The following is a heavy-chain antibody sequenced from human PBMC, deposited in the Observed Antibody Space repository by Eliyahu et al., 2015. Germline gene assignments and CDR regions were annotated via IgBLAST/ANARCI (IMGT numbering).Heavy chain of an antibody. CDR2: INHSGST. V-gene: IGHV4-34*01. D-gene: IGHD4-11*01. CDR3: AREGGTVTHWFDP. Sequence: QVQLQQWGAGLLKPSETLSLTCAVYGXSFXGYYWXWXRQPPGKGLEWIGEINHSGSTNYNPSLKSRVTISVDTSKNQFSLKLSSVTAADTAVYYCAREGGTVTHWFDPWGQGTLVTVSS. J-gene: IGHJ5*02. CDR1: GXSFXGYY.